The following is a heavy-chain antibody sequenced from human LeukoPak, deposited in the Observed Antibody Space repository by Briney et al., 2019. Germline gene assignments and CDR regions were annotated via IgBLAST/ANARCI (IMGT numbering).Heavy chain of an antibody. V-gene: IGHV3-23*01. CDR2: ISGRGGRT. CDR3: AKTPGRRYPYYCDL. J-gene: IGHJ4*02. CDR1: GFTFSSYG. Sequence: PGGSLRPSCAASGFTFSSYGMSSVRQTPARGLQWVSAISGRGGRTNYAASARGQFTISRDNSKNTLYLQMNSLRAEATSVYYCAKTPGRRYPYYCDLGRRRPLVSVSS. D-gene: IGHD3-9*01.